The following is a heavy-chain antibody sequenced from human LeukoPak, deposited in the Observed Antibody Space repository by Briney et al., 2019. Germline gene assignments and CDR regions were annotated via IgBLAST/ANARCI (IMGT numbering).Heavy chain of an antibody. Sequence: PGGTLSLSCAASGFTFSDYRMTWVRQAPGKGLQWVATIEKGGSDKYYVDSVTGRFTISRDNAKTSLSLQMNSLGAEDTALYDCARLSGCTETSHFDYWGQGTLVTVSP. J-gene: IGHJ4*02. V-gene: IGHV3-7*01. CDR1: GFTFSDYR. CDR3: ARLSGCTETSHFDY. CDR2: IEKGGSDK. D-gene: IGHD6-25*01.